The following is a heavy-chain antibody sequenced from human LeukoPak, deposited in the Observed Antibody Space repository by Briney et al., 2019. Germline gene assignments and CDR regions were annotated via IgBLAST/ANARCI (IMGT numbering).Heavy chain of an antibody. J-gene: IGHJ4*02. D-gene: IGHD3-22*01. CDR2: ISYDGSNK. CDR1: EFTFSSYG. CDR3: ARDPGPYYYDSSGLI. V-gene: IGHV3-30*19. Sequence: TGGSLRLSCAASEFTFSSYGMHWVRQAPGKGLEWVAVISYDGSNKYYADSVKGRFTISRDNSKNTLYLQMNSLRAEDTAVYYCARDPGPYYYDSSGLIWGQGTLVTVSS.